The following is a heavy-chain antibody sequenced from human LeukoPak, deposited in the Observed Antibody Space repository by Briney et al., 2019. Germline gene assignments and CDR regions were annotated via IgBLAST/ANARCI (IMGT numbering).Heavy chain of an antibody. D-gene: IGHD2-2*01. CDR1: GYTFTSYA. Sequence: ASVKVSCKAPGYTFTSYAMHWVRQAPGQRLEWMGWINAGNGNTKYSQKFQGRVTITRDTSASTAYMELSSLRSEDTAVYYCAWGCSSTSCYGGNWFDPWGQGTLVTVSS. CDR3: AWGCSSTSCYGGNWFDP. CDR2: INAGNGNT. J-gene: IGHJ5*02. V-gene: IGHV1-3*01.